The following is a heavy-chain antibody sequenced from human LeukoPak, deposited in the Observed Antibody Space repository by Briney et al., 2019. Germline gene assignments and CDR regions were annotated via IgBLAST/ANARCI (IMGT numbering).Heavy chain of an antibody. Sequence: GGSLRLSCAASGFTFSSYEMNWVRQAPGKGLEWVSYISSSGSTIYYADSVKGRFTISRDNSKNTLYLQMNSLRAEDTAVYYCAKDRRAGSYDYWGQGTLVTVSS. D-gene: IGHD3-10*01. J-gene: IGHJ4*02. CDR2: ISSSGSTI. CDR3: AKDRRAGSYDY. V-gene: IGHV3-48*03. CDR1: GFTFSSYE.